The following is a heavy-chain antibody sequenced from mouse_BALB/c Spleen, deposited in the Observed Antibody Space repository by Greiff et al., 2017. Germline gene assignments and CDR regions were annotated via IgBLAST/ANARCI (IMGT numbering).Heavy chain of an antibody. CDR3: ARGGNSWFAY. D-gene: IGHD2-1*01. CDR2: ISYSGST. J-gene: IGHJ3*01. V-gene: IGHV3-2*02. Sequence: ESGPGLVKPSQSLSLTCTVTGYSITSDYAWNWIRQFPGNKLEWMGYISYSGSTSYNPSLKSRISITRDTSKNQFFLQLNSVTTEDTATYYCARGGNSWFAYWGQGTLVTVSA. CDR1: GYSITSDYA.